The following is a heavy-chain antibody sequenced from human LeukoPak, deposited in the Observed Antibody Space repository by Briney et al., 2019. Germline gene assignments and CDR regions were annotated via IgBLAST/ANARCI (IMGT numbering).Heavy chain of an antibody. Sequence: PSETLSLTCTVSGGSISSYWSWIRQPAGKGLEWIGRIYGSGTTTYNPSLKSRVSMSIDTSKNQFSLKLMSVTAADTAVYYCARADYSSTWSHDYYYMDVWGKGTTVTVSS. CDR2: IYGSGTT. V-gene: IGHV4-4*07. J-gene: IGHJ6*03. D-gene: IGHD6-13*01. CDR3: ARADYSSTWSHDYYYMDV. CDR1: GGSISSY.